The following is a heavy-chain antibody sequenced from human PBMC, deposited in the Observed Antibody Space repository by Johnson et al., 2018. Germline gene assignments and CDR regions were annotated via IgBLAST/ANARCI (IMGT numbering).Heavy chain of an antibody. CDR1: GFTFSDHY. D-gene: IGHD3-16*01. J-gene: IGHJ1*01. V-gene: IGHV3-11*04. Sequence: QVQLVESGGGLVKPGGSLRLSCAASGFTFSDHYMIWVRQAPGRGLEWLADISYDGRLVFYADSLTGRFTIPRDNAKNSLYLPMSGLRVEDTAVYYCARGTFYYDPTGFYVEYFQHWGQGTLVSVSS. CDR3: ARGTFYYDPTGFYVEYFQH. CDR2: ISYDGRLV.